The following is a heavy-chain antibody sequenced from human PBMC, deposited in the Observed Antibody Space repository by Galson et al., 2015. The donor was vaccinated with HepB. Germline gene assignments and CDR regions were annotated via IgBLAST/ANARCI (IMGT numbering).Heavy chain of an antibody. CDR1: GFTFEYFP. CDR2: MSYDGGSN. D-gene: IGHD3-10*01. J-gene: IGHJ4*02. Sequence: SLRLSCAASGFTFEYFPMHWVRQAPGKGLEWVAFMSYDGGSNHYADSVKGRFTISRDNSKNTLYLQMNSLGPEDTAVYYCARDSPHGRGFDYWGQGTLVTVSS. V-gene: IGHV3-30*04. CDR3: ARDSPHGRGFDY.